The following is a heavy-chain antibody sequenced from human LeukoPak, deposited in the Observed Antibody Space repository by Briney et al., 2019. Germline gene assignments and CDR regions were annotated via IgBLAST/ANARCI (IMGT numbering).Heavy chain of an antibody. CDR1: GYTFTSYG. D-gene: IGHD3-22*01. CDR3: ARDYYYDSSGTTDVFDI. Sequence: ASVKVPCKASGYTFTSYGLSWVRQAPGQGLEWMGWISAYNGNTNYAQKFQGRVTMTTDTSTSTAYMELRSLRSDDTAVYYCARDYYYDSSGTTDVFDIWGQGTMVTVSS. V-gene: IGHV1-18*01. CDR2: ISAYNGNT. J-gene: IGHJ3*02.